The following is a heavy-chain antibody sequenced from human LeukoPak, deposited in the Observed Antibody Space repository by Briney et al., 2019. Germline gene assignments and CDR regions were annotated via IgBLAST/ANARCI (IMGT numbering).Heavy chain of an antibody. CDR1: GFTLSTYE. CDR3: ARDVTSSTRAFDI. D-gene: IGHD4-11*01. V-gene: IGHV3-48*03. J-gene: IGHJ3*02. Sequence: GGSLRLSCAASGFTLSTYEMTWVRQAPGKGLEWVSFISSSTSHTFYADSVKGRFTIFRDTAKNSLYLQMNNLRGEDTAVYYCARDVTSSTRAFDIWGQGTMVAVS. CDR2: ISSSTSHT.